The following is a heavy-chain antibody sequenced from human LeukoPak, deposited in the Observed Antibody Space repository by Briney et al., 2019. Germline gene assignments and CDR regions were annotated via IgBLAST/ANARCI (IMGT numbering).Heavy chain of an antibody. V-gene: IGHV4-30-2*01. CDR3: ARRPDKGLRFLEFYFDY. Sequence: KPSETLSLTCTVSGGSISSGGYYWSWIRQPPGKGLEWIGYVYHSGSTYYNPSLKSRVTISVDRSKNQFSLKLSSVTAADTAVYYCARRPDKGLRFLEFYFDYWGQGTLVTVSS. CDR1: GGSISSGGYY. CDR2: VYHSGST. D-gene: IGHD3-3*01. J-gene: IGHJ4*02.